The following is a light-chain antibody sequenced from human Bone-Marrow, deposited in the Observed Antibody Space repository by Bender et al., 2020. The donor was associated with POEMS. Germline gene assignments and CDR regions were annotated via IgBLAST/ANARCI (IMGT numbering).Light chain of an antibody. CDR3: SSYADSNNL. V-gene: IGLV2-8*01. CDR1: TRDVAFSNY. J-gene: IGLJ1*01. CDR2: EAS. Sequence: SALTHPASFSGSPFQSIPLSCTGTTRDVAFSNYVSCSQQHPCQAPKLLLYEASHRPSGVPDRFSGSKSGNTASLTVGGVQTEKEAEEDCSSYADSNNLFGSGKKVT.